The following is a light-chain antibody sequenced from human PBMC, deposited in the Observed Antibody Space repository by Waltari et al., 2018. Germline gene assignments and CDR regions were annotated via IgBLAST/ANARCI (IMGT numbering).Light chain of an antibody. CDR2: DRG. CDR3: QSYDSTLSGSGL. J-gene: IGLJ2*01. V-gene: IGLV1-40*01. CDR1: SSTLGTGYD. Sequence: QSVLTQPPSVSGAPGQRVTISCTGGSSTLGTGYDVPWYQQVPGSAPKLLICDRGKRGAGVPARFAGAKSGTSASLAITSRQAEDEADYYCQSYDSTLSGSGLFGGGTKLTVL.